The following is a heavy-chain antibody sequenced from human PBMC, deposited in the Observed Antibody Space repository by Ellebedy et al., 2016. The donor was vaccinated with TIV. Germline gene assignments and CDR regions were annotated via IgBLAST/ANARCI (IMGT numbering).Heavy chain of an antibody. CDR2: INPSGGST. J-gene: IGHJ3*02. D-gene: IGHD3-22*01. CDR3: ARPGHYYDSSGYWTDAFDI. Sequence: AASVKVSCKASGYTFTSYYMHWVRQAPGQGLEWMGIINPSGGSTSYAQKFQGRVTMTRDTSTSTVYMELSSLRSEDTAVYYCARPGHYYDSSGYWTDAFDIWGQGTTVTVSS. V-gene: IGHV1-46*01. CDR1: GYTFTSYY.